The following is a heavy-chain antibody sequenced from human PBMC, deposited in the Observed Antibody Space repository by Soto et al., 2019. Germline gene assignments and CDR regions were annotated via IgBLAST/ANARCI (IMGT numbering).Heavy chain of an antibody. Sequence: PSETLSLTCTVSGGSISDYYWSRIRQPPGKGLEWIGYIYYSGRTNYNPSLKSRVAISVDTSKNQFSLKLSSVTAADTAVYYCARDQEGRITIFAPGEDYYYGMDVWGQGTTVTVSS. CDR3: ARDQEGRITIFAPGEDYYYGMDV. D-gene: IGHD3-3*01. CDR1: GGSISDYY. V-gene: IGHV4-59*12. CDR2: IYYSGRT. J-gene: IGHJ6*02.